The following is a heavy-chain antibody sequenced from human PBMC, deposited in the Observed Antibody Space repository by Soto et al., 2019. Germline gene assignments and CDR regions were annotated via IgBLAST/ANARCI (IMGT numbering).Heavy chain of an antibody. CDR2: IYYSGST. J-gene: IGHJ5*02. Sequence: PSETLSLTCTVSGGSISSGGYYWSWIRQHPGKGLEWIGYIYYSGSTYYNPSLKSRVTISVDTSKNQFSLKLSSVTAADTAVYYCARHVTYSSSSRNNWFDPWGQGTLVTVSS. V-gene: IGHV4-31*03. CDR3: ARHVTYSSSSRNNWFDP. CDR1: GGSISSGGYY. D-gene: IGHD6-6*01.